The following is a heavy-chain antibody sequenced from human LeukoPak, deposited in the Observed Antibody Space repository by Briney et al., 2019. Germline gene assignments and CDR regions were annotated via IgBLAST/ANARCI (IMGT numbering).Heavy chain of an antibody. CDR1: GFTFDDYA. J-gene: IGHJ3*02. CDR3: AKDFTLGANIPSAFDI. CDR2: ISWNSGSI. D-gene: IGHD1-26*01. V-gene: IGHV3-9*01. Sequence: PGRSLRLSCAASGFTFDDYAMHWVRQAPGKGLEWVSGISWNSGSIGYADSVKGRFTISRDNAKNSLYLQMNSLRAEDTALYYCAKDFTLGANIPSAFDIWGQGTMVTVSS.